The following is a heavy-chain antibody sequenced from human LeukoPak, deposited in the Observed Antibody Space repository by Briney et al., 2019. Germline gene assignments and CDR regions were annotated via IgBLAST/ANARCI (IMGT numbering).Heavy chain of an antibody. CDR1: GGSISSYY. J-gene: IGHJ4*02. D-gene: IGHD1-26*01. Sequence: PSETLSLTCTVSGGSISSYYWSWIRQPPGKGLEWIGYIYYSGSTNYNPSLKSRVTISVDTSKNQFSLKLSSVTAADTAVYYCARSVRQWEPYYFDYWGQGTLVTVSS. V-gene: IGHV4-59*12. CDR2: IYYSGST. CDR3: ARSVRQWEPYYFDY.